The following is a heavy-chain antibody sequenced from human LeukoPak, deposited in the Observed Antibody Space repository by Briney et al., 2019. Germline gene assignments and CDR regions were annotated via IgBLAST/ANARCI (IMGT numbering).Heavy chain of an antibody. Sequence: SETLSLTCTVSGGSISSGSYCWSWIRQPAGKGLEWIGHIHTSGNTNYNPSLKGRVTISVDTSKNQFSLKLSSVTAADTAVYYCARDRDYYDSSGMGYYYYMDVWGKGTTVTISS. J-gene: IGHJ6*03. V-gene: IGHV4-61*09. CDR1: GGSISSGSYC. CDR3: ARDRDYYDSSGMGYYYYMDV. CDR2: IHTSGNT. D-gene: IGHD3-22*01.